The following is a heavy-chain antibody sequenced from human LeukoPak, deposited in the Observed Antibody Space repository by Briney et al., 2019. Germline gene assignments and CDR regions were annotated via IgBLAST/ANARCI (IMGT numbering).Heavy chain of an antibody. D-gene: IGHD5-24*01. CDR2: ISSGGSTI. J-gene: IGHJ4*02. CDR1: GFTFSDYY. V-gene: IGHV3-11*04. Sequence: PGGSLRLSCAASGFTFSDYYMSWIRQAPGKGLEWVSYISSGGSTIYYADSVKGRFTISRDNTKKSLYVQMNSLRAEDTAVYYCAKRGMTTIKEGFDYWGQGTLVTVSS. CDR3: AKRGMTTIKEGFDY.